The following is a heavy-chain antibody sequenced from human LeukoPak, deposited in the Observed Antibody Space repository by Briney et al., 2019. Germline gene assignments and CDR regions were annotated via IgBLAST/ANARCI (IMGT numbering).Heavy chain of an antibody. V-gene: IGHV3-11*05. CDR3: ARAEGGPATAIY. D-gene: IGHD2-21*02. J-gene: IGHJ4*02. CDR1: GFTFSDSY. CDR2: ISTGSSYT. Sequence: GGSLRLSCAASGFTFSDSYMSWIRQAPGRGLEWVSYISTGSSYTNYADSVKGRFTISRDNAKNSLYLQMNSLRAEDTALYYCARAEGGPATAIYWGQGTLVTVSS.